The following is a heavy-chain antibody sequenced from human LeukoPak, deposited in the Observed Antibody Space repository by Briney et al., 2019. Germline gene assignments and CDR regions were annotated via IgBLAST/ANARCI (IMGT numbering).Heavy chain of an antibody. V-gene: IGHV1-3*03. CDR2: INAGNGNT. J-gene: IGHJ6*03. D-gene: IGHD2-21*02. Sequence: ASVKVSCKASGYTFTSYAMHWVRQAPGQRLEWMGWINAGNGNTKYSQEFQGRVTITRSTSISTAYMELSSLRSEDTAVYYCARAPAYCGGDCYRGYYYYYYMDVWGKGTTVTVSS. CDR1: GYTFTSYA. CDR3: ARAPAYCGGDCYRGYYYYYYMDV.